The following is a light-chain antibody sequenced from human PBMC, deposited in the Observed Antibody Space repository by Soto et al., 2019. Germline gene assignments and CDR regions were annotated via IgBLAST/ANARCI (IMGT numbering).Light chain of an antibody. CDR1: QSVSSN. V-gene: IGKV3-15*01. CDR3: QQYNNWAPWT. J-gene: IGKJ1*01. Sequence: EVVMTQSPATLSVSAGERATLSCRASQSVSSNLAWYQQKPGQAPRLLIYGASTRPTGIPARFSGSGSGTEFTLTISSLQSEDFAVYYCQQYNNWAPWTFGQGTKVEIK. CDR2: GAS.